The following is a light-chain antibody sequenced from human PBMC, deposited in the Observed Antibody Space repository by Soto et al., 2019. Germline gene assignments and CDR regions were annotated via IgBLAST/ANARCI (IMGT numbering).Light chain of an antibody. CDR2: AAS. CDR3: QQTYSSPRT. V-gene: IGKV1-39*01. Sequence: DIQMTQSPSSLSASVADRVTITCRASQSIRRSLNWYQQKPGKAPNLLIYAASSLQTGVPSRFTGSGSGTDFTLTIINLQPEDFAVYYCQQTYSSPRTFGHGTKVEIK. J-gene: IGKJ1*01. CDR1: QSIRRS.